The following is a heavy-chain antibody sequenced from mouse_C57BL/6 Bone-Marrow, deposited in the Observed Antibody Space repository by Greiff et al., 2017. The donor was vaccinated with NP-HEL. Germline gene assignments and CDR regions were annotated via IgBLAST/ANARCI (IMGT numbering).Heavy chain of an antibody. CDR1: GYSITSGYD. J-gene: IGHJ1*03. D-gene: IGHD1-1*01. CDR3: ARAHYGSSYWYFDV. Sequence: EVQLQQSGPGMVKPSQSLSLTCTVTGYSITSGYDWHWIRHFPGNKLEWMGYISYSGSTNYNPSLKSRISITHDTSKNHFFLKLNSVTTEDTATYYCARAHYGSSYWYFDVWGTGTTVTVSS. CDR2: ISYSGST. V-gene: IGHV3-1*01.